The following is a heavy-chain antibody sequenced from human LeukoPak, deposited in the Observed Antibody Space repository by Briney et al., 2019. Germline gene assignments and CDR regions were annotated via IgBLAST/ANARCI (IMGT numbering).Heavy chain of an antibody. CDR3: ARAVVAATRYVNFDY. D-gene: IGHD2-15*01. CDR2: VNPNSGGT. Sequence: ASVKVSCKASGYTFTGYYMHWVRQAPGQGLEWMGWVNPNSGGTNYAQKFQGRVTMTRDTSISTAYMELSRLRSDDTAVYYCARAVVAATRYVNFDYWGQGTLVTVSS. V-gene: IGHV1-2*02. CDR1: GYTFTGYY. J-gene: IGHJ4*02.